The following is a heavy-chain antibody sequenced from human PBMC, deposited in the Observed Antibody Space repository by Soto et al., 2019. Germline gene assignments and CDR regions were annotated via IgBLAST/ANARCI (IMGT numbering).Heavy chain of an antibody. J-gene: IGHJ5*02. CDR3: ARPEIPTRSDDYDYPFDL. D-gene: IGHD3-16*01. Sequence: PRESLKISCKGSGYTFTTYWIGWVRQMPGKGMEWMGIIYPGDSDTRYNPSFQGQVTISVDKSTSTASLAWNSLESSDTAIYYCARPEIPTRSDDYDYPFDLWGQGTPVTVSS. CDR2: IYPGDSDT. CDR1: GYTFTTYW. V-gene: IGHV5-51*01.